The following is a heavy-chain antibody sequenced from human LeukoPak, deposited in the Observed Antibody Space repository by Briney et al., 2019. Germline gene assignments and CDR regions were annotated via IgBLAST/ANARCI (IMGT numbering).Heavy chain of an antibody. CDR1: GGTFSSYA. Sequence: GASVKVSCKASGGTFSSYAISWVRQAPGQGLEWMGGIIPIFGTANYAQKFQGRVTITADESTSTAYMELSSPRSEDTAVYYCATQFGELLFSYFDYWGQGTLVTVSS. J-gene: IGHJ4*02. CDR2: IIPIFGTA. D-gene: IGHD3-10*01. V-gene: IGHV1-69*13. CDR3: ATQFGELLFSYFDY.